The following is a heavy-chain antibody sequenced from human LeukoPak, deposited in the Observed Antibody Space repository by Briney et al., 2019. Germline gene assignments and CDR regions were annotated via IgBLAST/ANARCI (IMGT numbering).Heavy chain of an antibody. CDR2: IHPKSGGT. J-gene: IGHJ4*02. Sequence: GSVKVSCKASGYTFTDYYMHWVRQAPGEGLEWMGWIHPKSGGTNFAQKFQGRVTMTRDTSISTAYMELSRLTSDDTAVYYCARNYYGSSGYPDSWGQGTLATVSS. D-gene: IGHD3-22*01. CDR3: ARNYYGSSGYPDS. V-gene: IGHV1-2*02. CDR1: GYTFTDYY.